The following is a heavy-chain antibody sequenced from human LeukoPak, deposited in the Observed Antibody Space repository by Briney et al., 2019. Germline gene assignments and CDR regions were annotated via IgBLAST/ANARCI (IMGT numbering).Heavy chain of an antibody. D-gene: IGHD1-7*01. Sequence: ASVKVSCKASGYTFTGYYMHWVRQAPGQGLEWMGWINPNSGGTNYAQKFQGRVTMTRDTSISTAYMELSRLRSEDTAVYYCARARRLTGTRTSRWYYFDYWGQGTLVTVSS. J-gene: IGHJ4*02. CDR3: ARARRLTGTRTSRWYYFDY. CDR2: INPNSGGT. V-gene: IGHV1-2*02. CDR1: GYTFTGYY.